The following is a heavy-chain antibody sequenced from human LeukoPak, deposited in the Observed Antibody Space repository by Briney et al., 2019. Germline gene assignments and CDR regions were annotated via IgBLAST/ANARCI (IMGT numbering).Heavy chain of an antibody. Sequence: SVKVSCKASGDTFSTYFISWVRRAPGQGLEWMGGIIPIFAITKYAQRFQGRVAITADESTTTAYMELRSLRSDDTAVYYCARAPSGYMDVWGKGTTVTVSS. CDR2: IIPIFAIT. V-gene: IGHV1-69*13. J-gene: IGHJ6*03. CDR1: GDTFSTYF. CDR3: ARAPSGYMDV.